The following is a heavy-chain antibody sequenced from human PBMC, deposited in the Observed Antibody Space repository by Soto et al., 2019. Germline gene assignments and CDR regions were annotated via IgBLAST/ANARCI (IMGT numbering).Heavy chain of an antibody. CDR3: ARSGSYSSSTSCTNRFDY. Sequence: SETLSLTCAVYGGSFSGYYWSWIRQPPGKGLEWIGEINHSGSTNYNPSLKSRVTISVDTSKNQFSLKLSSVTAADTAVYYCARSGSYSSSTSCTNRFDYWAQGTLVTVSS. D-gene: IGHD2-2*01. CDR2: INHSGST. J-gene: IGHJ4*02. V-gene: IGHV4-34*01. CDR1: GGSFSGYY.